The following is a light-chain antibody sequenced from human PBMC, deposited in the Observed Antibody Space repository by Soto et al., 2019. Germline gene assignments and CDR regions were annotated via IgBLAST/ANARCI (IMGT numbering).Light chain of an antibody. V-gene: IGKV1-27*01. Sequence: DIQMTQSPSSLSASVGDRVTITCRASQGISNYLAWDQQKPGKVPNLLIYAASTLQSGVPSRFSGSGSGTDFTLTISSLQTEDVATYYCEKYNSAPWTFGQGTKVEIK. J-gene: IGKJ1*01. CDR1: QGISNY. CDR3: EKYNSAPWT. CDR2: AAS.